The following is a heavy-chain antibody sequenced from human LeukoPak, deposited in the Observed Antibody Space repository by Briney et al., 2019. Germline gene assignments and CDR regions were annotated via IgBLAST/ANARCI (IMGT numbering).Heavy chain of an antibody. V-gene: IGHV1-18*04. Sequence: ASVKVSCKASGYTFTGYYMHWVRQAPGQGLEWMGWISAYNGNTNYAQKLQGRVTMTTDTSTSTAYMELRSLRSDDTAVYYCARGSYDFWSGYPRDPFDYWGQGALVTVSS. J-gene: IGHJ4*02. D-gene: IGHD3-3*01. CDR2: ISAYNGNT. CDR3: ARGSYDFWSGYPRDPFDY. CDR1: GYTFTGYY.